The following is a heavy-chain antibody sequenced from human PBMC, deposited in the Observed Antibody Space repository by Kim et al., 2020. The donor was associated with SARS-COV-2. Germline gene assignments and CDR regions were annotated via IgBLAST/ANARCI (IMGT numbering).Heavy chain of an antibody. Sequence: TYNPSLKSRVTMSVDTSKNQCSLKLSSVTAAGTAVYYCAGVRYDLWRFDYWGQGTLVTVSS. V-gene: IGHV4-4*07. CDR3: AGVRYDLWRFDY. D-gene: IGHD3-3*01. J-gene: IGHJ4*02.